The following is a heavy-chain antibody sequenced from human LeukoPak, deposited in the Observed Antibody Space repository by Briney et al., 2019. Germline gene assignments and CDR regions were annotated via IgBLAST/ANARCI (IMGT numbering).Heavy chain of an antibody. Sequence: PGGSLRLSCTASGFTFGDYAMSWVRQAPGKGLEWVGFVRSKTYGWTTEYDASVKGRFTIARDDSKIISYLQMNSLKTEDTAVYYCTRASSSTWSYYYYYMDVWGKGTTVTISS. CDR1: GFTFGDYA. D-gene: IGHD6-13*01. V-gene: IGHV3-49*04. CDR2: VRSKTYGWTT. CDR3: TRASSSTWSYYYYYMDV. J-gene: IGHJ6*03.